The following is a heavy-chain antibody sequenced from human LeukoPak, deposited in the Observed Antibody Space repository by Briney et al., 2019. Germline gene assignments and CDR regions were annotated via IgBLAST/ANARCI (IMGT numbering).Heavy chain of an antibody. CDR3: ASLPPSSRYSGYEPEGGY. V-gene: IGHV1-2*02. J-gene: IGHJ4*02. CDR1: GYTFTGYY. D-gene: IGHD5-12*01. CDR2: INPNSGGT. Sequence: ASVKVSCKASGYTFTGYYMHWVRQAPGQGLEWMGWINPNSGGTNYAQKFQGRVTMTRDTSISTAYMELSRLRSDATAVYYCASLPPSSRYSGYEPEGGYWGQGTLVTVSS.